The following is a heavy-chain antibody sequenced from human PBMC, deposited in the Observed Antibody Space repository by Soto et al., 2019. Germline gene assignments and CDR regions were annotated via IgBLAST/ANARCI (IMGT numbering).Heavy chain of an antibody. D-gene: IGHD1-26*01. J-gene: IGHJ4*02. CDR2: ITAYNGIT. CDR1: GYTFTGYA. V-gene: IGHV1-18*01. CDR3: ARGAGPTTY. Sequence: QVQLVQSGAEMKKPGASVRVSCKASGYTFTGYAMSWVRLAPGQGLEWMGSITAYNGITTYAQKFQDSVTMTTDTSTNTAYMDLRSLTSDDTAVYYCARGAGPTTYWGQGTLVTVSS.